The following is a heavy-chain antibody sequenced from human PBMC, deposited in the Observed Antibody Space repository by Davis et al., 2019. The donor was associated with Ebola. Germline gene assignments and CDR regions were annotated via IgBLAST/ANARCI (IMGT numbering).Heavy chain of an antibody. J-gene: IGHJ3*02. CDR1: GYTFTSYA. CDR3: ARGRFLEPVGAFDI. Sequence: ASAKVSCKASGYTFTSYAMHWVRQAPGQRLEWMGWINAGNGNTKYSQKFQGRVTITRDTSASTAYMELSSLRSEDTAVYYCARGRFLEPVGAFDIWGQGTMVTVSS. D-gene: IGHD3-3*01. CDR2: INAGNGNT. V-gene: IGHV1-3*01.